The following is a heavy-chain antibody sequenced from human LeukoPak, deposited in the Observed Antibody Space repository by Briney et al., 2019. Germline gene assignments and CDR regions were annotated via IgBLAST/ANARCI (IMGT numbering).Heavy chain of an antibody. Sequence: ASVKVSCKASGYTFTGYYMHWVRQAPGQGLEWMGCINPNSGGTKYAQKFQGGVTLTRDTSISTAYMELRRLRSAATAVYSCARGETVYGGAIVYWGQGTLVTVSS. CDR1: GYTFTGYY. D-gene: IGHD3-16*02. CDR2: INPNSGGT. CDR3: ARGETVYGGAIVY. V-gene: IGHV1-2*02. J-gene: IGHJ4*02.